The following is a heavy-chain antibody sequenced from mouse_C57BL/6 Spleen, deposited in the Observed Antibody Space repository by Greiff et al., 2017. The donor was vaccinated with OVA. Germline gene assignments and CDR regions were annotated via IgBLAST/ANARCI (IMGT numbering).Heavy chain of an antibody. Sequence: EVKVVESGGGLVQPGGSLSLSCAASGFTFTDYYMSWVRQPPGKALEWLGFIRNKANGYTTEYSASVKGRFTISRDNSQSILYLQMNALRAKDSATYYCARIRGAMDYWGQGTSVTVAS. V-gene: IGHV7-3*01. CDR3: ARIRGAMDY. CDR1: GFTFTDYY. J-gene: IGHJ4*01. CDR2: IRNKANGYTT.